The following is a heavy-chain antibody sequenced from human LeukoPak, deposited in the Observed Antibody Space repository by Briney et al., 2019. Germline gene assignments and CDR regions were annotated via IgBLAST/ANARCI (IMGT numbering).Heavy chain of an antibody. J-gene: IGHJ4*02. CDR1: GGSFSGYY. Sequence: SETLSLTCAVYGGSFSGYYWSWVRQPPGKGLEWIGEINHSGSTNYNPSLKSRVTISVDTSKNQFSLKLSSVTAADTAVYYCARGEYSGSTYYFDYWGQGTLVTVSS. V-gene: IGHV4-34*01. CDR2: INHSGST. CDR3: ARGEYSGSTYYFDY. D-gene: IGHD1-26*01.